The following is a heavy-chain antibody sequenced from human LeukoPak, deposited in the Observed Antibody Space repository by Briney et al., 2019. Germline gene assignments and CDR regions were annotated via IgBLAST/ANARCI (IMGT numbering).Heavy chain of an antibody. CDR2: VNPNTGGT. V-gene: IGHV1-2*02. J-gene: IGHJ4*02. Sequence: VASVKVSCKASGYAFTVYYMHWMRQAPGQGLEWMGWVNPNTGGTNSAQKFQGRVTMTRDKSNTTAFMELSRLRFNDTAVYYCARGARYSQSPPDYWGQGTLVTVSS. CDR1: GYAFTVYY. D-gene: IGHD1-26*01. CDR3: ARGARYSQSPPDY.